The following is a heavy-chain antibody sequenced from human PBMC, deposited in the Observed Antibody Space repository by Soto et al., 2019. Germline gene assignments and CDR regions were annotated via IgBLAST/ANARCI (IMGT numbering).Heavy chain of an antibody. D-gene: IGHD5-18*01. Sequence: SGPTLVNPTQTLTLTCTFSGFSLSTSGMCVSWIRQPPGKALEWLARIDWDDDKYYSTSLKTRLTISKDTSKNQVVLTMTNMDPVDTATYYCARMSGYSYGYASYSYYMDVWGKGTTVTVS. V-gene: IGHV2-70*11. CDR3: ARMSGYSYGYASYSYYMDV. CDR2: IDWDDDK. CDR1: GFSLSTSGMC. J-gene: IGHJ6*03.